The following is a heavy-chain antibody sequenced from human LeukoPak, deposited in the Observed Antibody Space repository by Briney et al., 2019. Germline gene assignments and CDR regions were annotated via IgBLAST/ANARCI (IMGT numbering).Heavy chain of an antibody. CDR1: GGSFSGYY. CDR2: INQSGTT. D-gene: IGHD6-13*01. J-gene: IGHJ4*02. V-gene: IGHV4-34*01. CDR3: ARQTGYSSSLDY. Sequence: SETLSLTCAVYGGSFSGYYWTWTRQTPGKGLEWIGEINQSGTTNYNPSLKSRVTISVDKSKNQFSLKLSSVTAADTAVYYCARQTGYSSSLDYWGQGTLVTVSS.